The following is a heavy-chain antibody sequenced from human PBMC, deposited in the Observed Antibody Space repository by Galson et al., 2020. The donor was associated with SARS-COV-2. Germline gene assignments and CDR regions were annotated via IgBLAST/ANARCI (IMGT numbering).Heavy chain of an antibody. CDR3: VRGGSDSSWYWRD. D-gene: IGHD6-13*01. V-gene: IGHV3-7*01. J-gene: IGHJ4*02. CDR2: IKKDGSEG. Sequence: GGSLRLSCAASGLTFSNHWMSWVRQPPGKGLEWVANIKKDGSEGYYVDSVKGRFTISRDNARTSLYLQMNSLRDEDTAMYYCVRGGSDSSWYWRDWGQGSLVIVSS. CDR1: GLTFSNHW.